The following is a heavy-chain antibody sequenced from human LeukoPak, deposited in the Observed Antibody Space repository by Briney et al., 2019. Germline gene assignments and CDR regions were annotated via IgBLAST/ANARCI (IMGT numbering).Heavy chain of an antibody. CDR1: GGSISSSSYY. J-gene: IGHJ4*02. Sequence: PSETLSLTCTVSGGSISSSSYYCGWIPQPPGMGLEWIGSIYYSGSIYYNPSLKSRVTISVDTSKNQFSLKLSSVPAANTAVYYCASLRERSYYARGFDYWGQGTLVTVSS. CDR3: ASLRERSYYARGFDY. V-gene: IGHV4-39*01. CDR2: IYYSGSI. D-gene: IGHD3-3*01.